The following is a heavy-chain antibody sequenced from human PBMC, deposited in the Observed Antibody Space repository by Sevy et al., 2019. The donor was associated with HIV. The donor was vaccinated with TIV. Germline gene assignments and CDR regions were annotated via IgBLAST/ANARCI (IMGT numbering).Heavy chain of an antibody. D-gene: IGHD6-13*01. CDR3: ANSRGRYEGSSWLYYYYIMDV. CDR1: GFMFSRYG. CDR2: ISHDGSDK. Sequence: GGSLRLSCVASGFMFSRYGMHWARQAPGKGLEWVAVISHDGSDKEYADSVKGRFTISRDNSKDTVYLQMNSLRLEDTAVYYCANSRGRYEGSSWLYYYYIMDVWGQGTTDTVSS. V-gene: IGHV3-30*18. J-gene: IGHJ6*02.